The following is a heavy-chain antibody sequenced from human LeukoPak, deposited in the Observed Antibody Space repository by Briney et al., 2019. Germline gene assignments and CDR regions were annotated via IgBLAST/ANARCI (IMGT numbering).Heavy chain of an antibody. CDR3: ARRYCTNGVCYKIDY. V-gene: IGHV4-39*01. CDR1: GGSISNSNYY. D-gene: IGHD2-8*01. CDR2: IYYSGST. Sequence: MSSETLSLTCTVSGGSISNSNYYWGWIRQPPGKGLEWIGSIYYSGSTYYNPSLKSRVTISVDTSKNQFSLKLSSVTAADTAVYYCARRYCTNGVCYKIDYWGQGTLVTVSS. J-gene: IGHJ4*02.